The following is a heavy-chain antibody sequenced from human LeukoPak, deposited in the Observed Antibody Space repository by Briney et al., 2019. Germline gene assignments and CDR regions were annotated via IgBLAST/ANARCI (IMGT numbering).Heavy chain of an antibody. D-gene: IGHD2-2*01. CDR3: ASLAMRPDY. CDR1: GFTFRDYY. Sequence: GGSLRLSCAASGFTFRDYYMSWIRQAPGKGLEWVSYISSTANTIYYADSVEGRLTTFRDNAKNSLYLQINSLRAEDTAVYYCASLAMRPDYWGQGTLVTVSS. J-gene: IGHJ4*02. V-gene: IGHV3-11*01. CDR2: ISSTANTI.